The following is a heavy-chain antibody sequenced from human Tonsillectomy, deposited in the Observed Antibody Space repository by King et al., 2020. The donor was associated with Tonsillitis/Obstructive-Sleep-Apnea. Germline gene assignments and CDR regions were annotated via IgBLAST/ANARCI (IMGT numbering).Heavy chain of an antibody. J-gene: IGHJ1*01. CDR1: GFTFSSDW. V-gene: IGHV3-7*04. Sequence: VQLVESGGGLVQPGGSLRLSCAASGFTFSSDWMSWVRQAPGKGLEWVANIKQDGSENYYVDSVKGRFTISGDNAKNSLYLQMNSLRAGDTAVYYCARGGAYPDEYFQHWGQGTLVTVSS. CDR3: ARGGAYPDEYFQH. CDR2: IKQDGSEN. D-gene: IGHD2-21*01.